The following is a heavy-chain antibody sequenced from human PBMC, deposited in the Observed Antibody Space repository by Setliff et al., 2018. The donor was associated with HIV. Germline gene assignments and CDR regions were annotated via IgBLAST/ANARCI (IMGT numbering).Heavy chain of an antibody. D-gene: IGHD2-15*01. V-gene: IGHV3-30*01. J-gene: IGHJ4*02. CDR1: GFTFSSYA. Sequence: GGSLRLSCAASGFTFSSYAMHWVRQAPGKGLEWVAVISNDGSNKFYADSVKGRFTISRDNSKNTVYLQMNSLRTEYTALYYCTPLDYWGQGTLVTVSS. CDR2: ISNDGSNK. CDR3: TPLDY.